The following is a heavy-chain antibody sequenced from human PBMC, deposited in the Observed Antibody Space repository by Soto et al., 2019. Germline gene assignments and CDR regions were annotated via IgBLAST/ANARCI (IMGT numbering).Heavy chain of an antibody. CDR3: ARLGLSTNKEYYYYMDV. Sequence: GESLKISCKGSGYSFTSYWIGWVRQMPGKGLEWMGIIYPGDSDTRYSPSFQGQVTISADKSISTAYLQWSSLKASDTAMYYCARLGLSTNKEYYYYMDVWGKGTTVTVSS. V-gene: IGHV5-51*01. J-gene: IGHJ6*03. CDR1: GYSFTSYW. D-gene: IGHD2-2*01. CDR2: IYPGDSDT.